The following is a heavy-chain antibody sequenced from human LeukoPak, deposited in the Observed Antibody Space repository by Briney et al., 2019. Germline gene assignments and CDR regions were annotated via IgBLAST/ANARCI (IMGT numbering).Heavy chain of an antibody. CDR1: GFTFSSYS. V-gene: IGHV3-21*01. D-gene: IGHD3-16*01. CDR2: ISSSSSYI. CDR3: ARGGMGGWPIDY. Sequence: GGSLRLSCAASGFTFSSYSINWVRQAPGKGLEWVSLISSSSSYIYYADSVKGRFTISRDNTKESLYLQMNSLRVEDTAVYFCARGGMGGWPIDYWGQGTLVTVSS. J-gene: IGHJ4*02.